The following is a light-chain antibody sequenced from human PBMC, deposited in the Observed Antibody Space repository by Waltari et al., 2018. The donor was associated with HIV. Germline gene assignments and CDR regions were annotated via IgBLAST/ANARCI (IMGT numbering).Light chain of an antibody. CDR3: QQTFSAPFT. V-gene: IGKV1-39*01. CDR2: AAS. Sequence: DIQMTQSPSSLSASVGDRSTRTCRASQNMFSHLSWYQKKPRKAPRLLVCAASSLQSRVPSRFSGSESGAHFTLTISSLQPEDFGTYYCQQTFSAPFTFGPGTTVDIK. J-gene: IGKJ3*01. CDR1: QNMFSH.